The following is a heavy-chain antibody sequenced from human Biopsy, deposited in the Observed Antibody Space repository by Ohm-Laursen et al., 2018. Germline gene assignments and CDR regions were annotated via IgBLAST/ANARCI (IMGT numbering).Heavy chain of an antibody. CDR3: TRSAGYGYDY. CDR2: IKKKSNNDAT. D-gene: IGHD5-12*01. Sequence: GSLRLSCAASGFNLSAFALHWVRQASGRGLEWVGRIKKKSNNDATAYAESMKGRFSIFRDDSKSTSFLQMKSLKIENTAVYFCTRSAGYGYDYWGQGILVTVSS. J-gene: IGHJ4*02. CDR1: GFNLSAFA. V-gene: IGHV3-73*01.